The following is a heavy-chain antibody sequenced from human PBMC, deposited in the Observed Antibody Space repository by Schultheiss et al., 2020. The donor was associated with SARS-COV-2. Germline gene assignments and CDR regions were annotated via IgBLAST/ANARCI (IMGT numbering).Heavy chain of an antibody. CDR2: IYYSGST. J-gene: IGHJ4*02. Sequence: SETLSLTCTVSGGSISSYYWSWIRQPPGKGLEWIGNIYYSGSTNYNPSLKSRVTISVDTPKNQFSLKVRSVTAADTAVYYCARELLTGTSAWGYWGQGTLVTVSS. D-gene: IGHD1-7*01. CDR3: ARELLTGTSAWGY. CDR1: GGSISSYY. V-gene: IGHV4-59*01.